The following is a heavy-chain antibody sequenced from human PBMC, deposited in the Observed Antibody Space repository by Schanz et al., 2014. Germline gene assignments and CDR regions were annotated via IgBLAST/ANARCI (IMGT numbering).Heavy chain of an antibody. CDR1: GFTFTNAW. CDR3: TSMATIPRNWFDP. J-gene: IGHJ5*02. D-gene: IGHD2-2*02. V-gene: IGHV3-15*01. Sequence: EVELVESGGGLVKPGGSLRLSCVVSGFTFTNAWMSWVRQAPGKGLEWVGRIKSNTDGGTTDYATPVKGRFTISRDDSKNSLYLQMNSLKSEGTAVYYCTSMATIPRNWFDPWGQGTLVTVSS. CDR2: IKSNTDGGTT.